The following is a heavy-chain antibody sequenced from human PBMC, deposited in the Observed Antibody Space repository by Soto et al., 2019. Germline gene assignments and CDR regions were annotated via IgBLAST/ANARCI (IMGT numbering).Heavy chain of an antibody. D-gene: IGHD6-13*01. Sequence: QVQLQQWGAGLLKPSETLSLTCAVYGGSFSGYYWSWIRQPPGKGLEWIGEIKHSGSTNYIRSRKRRVTIAAAPSNHQSSQQLSAVTAADTAVYSRARAGLAAADNWFEPWGQGPLVTVSS. CDR1: GGSFSGYY. CDR3: ARAGLAAADNWFEP. CDR2: IKHSGST. J-gene: IGHJ5*02. V-gene: IGHV4-34*01.